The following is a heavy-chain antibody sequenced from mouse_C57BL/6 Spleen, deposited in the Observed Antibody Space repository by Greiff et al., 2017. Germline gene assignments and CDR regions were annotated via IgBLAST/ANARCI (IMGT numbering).Heavy chain of an antibody. CDR2: ISSGSSTI. Sequence: DVQLVESGGGLVKPGGSLKLSCAASGFTFSDYGMHWVRQAPEKGLEWVAYISSGSSTIYYADTVKGRFTISRDNAKNTLFLQMTSLRSEDTAMYYCARGRLRYYFDYWGQGTTLTVSS. CDR3: ARGRLRYYFDY. J-gene: IGHJ2*01. CDR1: GFTFSDYG. V-gene: IGHV5-17*01. D-gene: IGHD1-1*01.